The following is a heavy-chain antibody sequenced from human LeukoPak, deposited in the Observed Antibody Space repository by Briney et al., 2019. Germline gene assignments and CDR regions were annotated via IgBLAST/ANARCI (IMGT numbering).Heavy chain of an antibody. CDR3: ARDHVSVVPAAMSRFDP. V-gene: IGHV1-69*04. CDR2: IIPILGIA. J-gene: IGHJ5*02. CDR1: GGTFSSYA. Sequence: SVKVSCKASGGTFSSYAISWVRQAPGQGLEWMGRIIPILGIANYAQKFQGRVTITADKSTSTAYMELSSLRSEDTAVYYCARDHVSVVPAAMSRFDPWGQGTLVTVSS. D-gene: IGHD2-2*01.